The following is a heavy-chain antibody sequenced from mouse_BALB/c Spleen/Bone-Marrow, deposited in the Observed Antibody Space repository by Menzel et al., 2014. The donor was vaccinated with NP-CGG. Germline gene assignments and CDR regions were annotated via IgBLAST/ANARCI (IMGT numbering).Heavy chain of an antibody. D-gene: IGHD2-3*01. Sequence: VQLKESGTGLVKPSQTVSLTCTVTGISITTGNYRWSWIRQFPGNKLEWIGNIYYSGTITYNPSLPRRTTIPRDTSKNQFFLEMNSLTAKDAATYDCARYDGYYFEYWGQGTPLTGSS. CDR3: ARYDGYYFEY. CDR1: GISITTGNYR. CDR2: IYYSGTI. J-gene: IGHJ2*01. V-gene: IGHV3-5*02.